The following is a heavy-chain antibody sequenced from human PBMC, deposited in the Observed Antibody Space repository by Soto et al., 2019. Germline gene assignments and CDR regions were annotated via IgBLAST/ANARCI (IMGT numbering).Heavy chain of an antibody. J-gene: IGHJ4*02. D-gene: IGHD6-13*01. V-gene: IGHV4-31*03. CDR2: IYYSGST. CDR3: ARARATIAAAAIFDC. CDR1: GGSISSNIYY. Sequence: SETLSLTSTVSGGSISSNIYYWSWIRQHPGKGLEWIGYIYYSGSTYYNPSLKSRVTISVDTSKNQFSLKLSSVTAADTAVYYCARARATIAAAAIFDCWGQGTLVTVSS.